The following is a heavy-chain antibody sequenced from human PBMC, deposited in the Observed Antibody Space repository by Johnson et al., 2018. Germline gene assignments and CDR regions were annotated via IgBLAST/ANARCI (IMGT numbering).Heavy chain of an antibody. D-gene: IGHD4/OR15-4a*01. CDR3: ARGKGRVPGQRYYMDV. V-gene: IGHV3-21*06. Sequence: VQLVESGGGLVKPGGSLRLSCKASGFSFNVYSMTWVRQAPGKGLEWVSFIGAESVYIQDADSVRGRFTISRDNAKNSLYLQMSALGVEETAIYFCARGKGRVPGQRYYMDVWGKGTTVTVSS. J-gene: IGHJ6*03. CDR1: GFSFNVYS. CDR2: IGAESVYI.